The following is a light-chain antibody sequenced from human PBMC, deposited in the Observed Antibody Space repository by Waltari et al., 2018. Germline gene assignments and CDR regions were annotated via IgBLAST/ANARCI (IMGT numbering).Light chain of an antibody. V-gene: IGKV3-11*01. Sequence: EIVLTQSPATLSLSPGERATLSCRASQSIVIYLAWYQQKPGQAPRLLIYDASSRATGIPARFSGSGSGTDFTLTISSLEPDDFAVYYCQQRSKWPLTFGGGTKVEIK. CDR1: QSIVIY. CDR2: DAS. J-gene: IGKJ4*01. CDR3: QQRSKWPLT.